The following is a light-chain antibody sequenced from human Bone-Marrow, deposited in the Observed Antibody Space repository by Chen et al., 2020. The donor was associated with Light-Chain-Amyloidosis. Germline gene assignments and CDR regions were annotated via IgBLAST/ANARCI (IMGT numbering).Light chain of an antibody. CDR1: SSNIGAGYD. V-gene: IGLV1-40*01. J-gene: IGLJ2*01. Sequence: QSVLTQPPSVSGAPGQRVTISCTGSSSNIGAGYDVRWYQQLPGTAPKLLIYGDSNQPSGVPDRFSGSKSGTSASLAITGLQADDEAHYYCQSFDSSLSGSAVVFGGGTKLTVL. CDR2: GDS. CDR3: QSFDSSLSGSAVV.